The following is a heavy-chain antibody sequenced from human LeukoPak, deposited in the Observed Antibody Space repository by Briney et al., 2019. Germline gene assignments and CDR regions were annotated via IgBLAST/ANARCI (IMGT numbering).Heavy chain of an antibody. CDR2: IDSHGSSA. V-gene: IGHV3-74*01. CDR3: ASSTYSGSHWDAFDI. CDR1: GFTFSNYW. D-gene: IGHD1-26*01. Sequence: GGSLRLSCAASGFTFSNYWMHWVRQAPGKGLVWVSRIDSHGSSASYADSVKGRFTISRDNAKNTLYLQMNSLRAEDTAIYYCASSTYSGSHWDAFDIWGQGTMVTVSS. J-gene: IGHJ3*02.